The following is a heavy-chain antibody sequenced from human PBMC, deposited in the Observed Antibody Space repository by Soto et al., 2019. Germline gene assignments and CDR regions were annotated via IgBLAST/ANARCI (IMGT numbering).Heavy chain of an antibody. V-gene: IGHV1-69*06. Sequence: QVQLVQSGAEVTKPGSSVKVSCKASGGTFSSYAISWVRQAPGQGLVWMGGIIPIFGTANYAQQFQGRVTITEDKSTSTAYMELSSLRSEDTAVYYCARSRCISTSCYGRAFDILGQGTMVTVAS. CDR2: IIPIFGTA. CDR3: ARSRCISTSCYGRAFDI. CDR1: GGTFSSYA. D-gene: IGHD2-2*01. J-gene: IGHJ3*02.